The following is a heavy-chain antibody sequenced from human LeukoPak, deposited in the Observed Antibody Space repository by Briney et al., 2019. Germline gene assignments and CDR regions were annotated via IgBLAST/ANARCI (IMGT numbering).Heavy chain of an antibody. D-gene: IGHD4-17*01. Sequence: GASVKVSCKASGYTFTSYGISWARQAPGQGLEWMGWIIPIFGTANYAQKFQGRVTITADKSTSTAYMELSSLRSEDTAVYYCARDNGDYQPGSNAFDIWGQGTMVTVSS. CDR1: GYTFTSYG. V-gene: IGHV1-69*06. J-gene: IGHJ3*02. CDR2: IIPIFGTA. CDR3: ARDNGDYQPGSNAFDI.